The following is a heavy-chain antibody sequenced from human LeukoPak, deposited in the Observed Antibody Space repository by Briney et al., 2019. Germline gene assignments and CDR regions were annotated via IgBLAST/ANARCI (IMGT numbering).Heavy chain of an antibody. CDR3: ARDRLSSGWYSGFDY. CDR1: GGSISSYY. J-gene: IGHJ4*02. V-gene: IGHV4-59*01. CDR2: IYYSGST. D-gene: IGHD6-19*01. Sequence: SETLSLTCTVSGGSISSYYWSWIRQPPGKGLEWIGYIYYSGSTNYNPSLKSRVTISVDTSKNRFSLKLSSVTAADTAVYYCARDRLSSGWYSGFDYWGQGTLVTVSS.